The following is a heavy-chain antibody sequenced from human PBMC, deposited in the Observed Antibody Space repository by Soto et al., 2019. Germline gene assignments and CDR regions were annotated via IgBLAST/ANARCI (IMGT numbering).Heavy chain of an antibody. Sequence: EVQLLESGGGLVQPGGSLRLSCAASGFTFSSYVMSWVRQAPGKGLEWVSAISGSGGSTYYADSVKGRFTISRDNSKNTLYLQMNSLRAEDTAVYYCAKDQVYYYDSSGFLADDYWGQGTLVTVSS. V-gene: IGHV3-23*01. CDR3: AKDQVYYYDSSGFLADDY. J-gene: IGHJ4*02. CDR2: ISGSGGST. D-gene: IGHD3-22*01. CDR1: GFTFSSYV.